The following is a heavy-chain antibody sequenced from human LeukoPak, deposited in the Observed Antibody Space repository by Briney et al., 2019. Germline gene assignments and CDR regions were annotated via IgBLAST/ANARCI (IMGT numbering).Heavy chain of an antibody. CDR2: INHSGST. Sequence: SETLSLTCAVYGGSFSGYYWSWIRQPPGKGLEWIGEINHSGSTNYNPSLKSRVTISVDTSKNQFSLKLSSVTAADTAVYYCARPNRGQMGLDYWGQGTLVTVSS. CDR1: GGSFSGYY. CDR3: ARPNRGQMGLDY. J-gene: IGHJ4*02. D-gene: IGHD5-24*01. V-gene: IGHV4-34*01.